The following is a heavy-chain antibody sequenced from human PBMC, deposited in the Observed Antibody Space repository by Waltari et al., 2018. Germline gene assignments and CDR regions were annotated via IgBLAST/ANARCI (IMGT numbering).Heavy chain of an antibody. J-gene: IGHJ4*02. CDR2: IREDGSDK. D-gene: IGHD2-2*01. CDR3: ANSPVESGATGSVKPWGFDY. V-gene: IGHV3-7*01. Sequence: EVQLVESGGGLVQPGGSLRLSCKAAGFSLSTYWMSWVGQAPGEGLEWVASIREDGSDKYYVDSVKGRFTISRDNAKTSLYLQMNSLRAEDTAVYFCANSPVESGATGSVKPWGFDYWGQGNLVTVSS. CDR1: GFSLSTYW.